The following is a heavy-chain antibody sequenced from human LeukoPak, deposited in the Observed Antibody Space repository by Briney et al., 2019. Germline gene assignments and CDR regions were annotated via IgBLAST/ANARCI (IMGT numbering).Heavy chain of an antibody. Sequence: PPRSPRLSCAASGFTFSSYAMYWVLQAPGKGLEWVAVIWYDGSNKNYADSVKGGFTISRDNSKNTLYMQINSLRAEDTAVYYCARGAYCSGNCPGAFDICGQGAIFSASS. D-gene: IGHD2-21*02. V-gene: IGHV3-33*01. CDR2: IWYDGSNK. CDR1: GFTFSSYA. J-gene: IGHJ3*02. CDR3: ARGAYCSGNCPGAFDI.